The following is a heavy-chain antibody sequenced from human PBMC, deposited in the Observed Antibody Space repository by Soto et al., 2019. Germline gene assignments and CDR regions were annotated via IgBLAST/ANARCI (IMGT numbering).Heavy chain of an antibody. CDR3: AIYDSSGSRGFQH. CDR1: GYTFTNYA. V-gene: IGHV1-3*01. Sequence: ASVKVSCKASGYTFTNYAMHWVRQAPGQRLEWMGWINAGNGNTKYSQKFQGRVTITRDTSASTAYMELSSVTAADTAVYYCAIYDSSGSRGFQHWGQGTLVTVSS. CDR2: INAGNGNT. J-gene: IGHJ1*01. D-gene: IGHD3-22*01.